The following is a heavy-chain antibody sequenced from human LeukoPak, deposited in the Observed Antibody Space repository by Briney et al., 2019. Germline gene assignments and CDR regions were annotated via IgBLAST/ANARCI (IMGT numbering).Heavy chain of an antibody. J-gene: IGHJ6*02. CDR2: IYYSGST. V-gene: IGHV4-61*08. CDR3: ATGLTIFGYYYGMDV. Sequence: PSQTLSLTCAVSGGSISSGGYYWSWIRQPPGKGLEWIGYIYYSGSTNYNPSLKSRVTISVDTSKNQFSLKLSSVTAADTAVYYCATGLTIFGYYYGMDVWGQGTTVTVSS. D-gene: IGHD3-3*01. CDR1: GGSISSGGYY.